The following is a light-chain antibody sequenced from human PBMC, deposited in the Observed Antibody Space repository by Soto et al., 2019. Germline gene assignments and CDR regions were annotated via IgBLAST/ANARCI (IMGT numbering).Light chain of an antibody. V-gene: IGLV2-14*01. CDR2: DVS. J-gene: IGLJ1*01. CDR3: SSYTSSSTQV. Sequence: QSALTQPASVSGSPGQWITISCTGTTSNVGGYNYVSWYQQHPGKAPKLMIYDVSNRPSGVSNRFSGSKSGNTASMTISGLQAEDEAAYYCSSYTSSSTQVFGTGTKLTVL. CDR1: TSNVGGYNY.